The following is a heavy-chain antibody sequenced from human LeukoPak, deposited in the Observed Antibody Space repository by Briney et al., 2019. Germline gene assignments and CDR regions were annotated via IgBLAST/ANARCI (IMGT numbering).Heavy chain of an antibody. CDR3: TAWAIYHGLDV. CDR2: IDVDGRRT. V-gene: IGHV3-43*02. J-gene: IGHJ6*01. D-gene: IGHD1-26*01. Sequence: PGGALRDSCADSGFALAEYSMHWVRQIPGRGLECSAHIDVDGRRTLYADSVKGRFTLLRDKTTKSPFRQRNSLTSDDTAFYYFTAWAIYHGLDVWGEGATV. CDR1: GFALAEYS.